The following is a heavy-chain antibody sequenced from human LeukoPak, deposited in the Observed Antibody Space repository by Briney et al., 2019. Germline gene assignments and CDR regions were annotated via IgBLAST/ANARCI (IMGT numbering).Heavy chain of an antibody. V-gene: IGHV3-48*03. CDR2: TTSSGRNI. CDR3: ASTGGYGSGTYDYYYFGMDV. J-gene: IGHJ6*02. Sequence: GGSLRLSCAASGFTFSSYEMNWVRQAPGKGLEWVAYTTSSGRNIYYADSVKGRFTIPRDNAKNSLYLQMNSLRAEDTAVYYCASTGGYGSGTYDYYYFGMDVGGQGTTVTVSS. CDR1: GFTFSSYE. D-gene: IGHD3-10*01.